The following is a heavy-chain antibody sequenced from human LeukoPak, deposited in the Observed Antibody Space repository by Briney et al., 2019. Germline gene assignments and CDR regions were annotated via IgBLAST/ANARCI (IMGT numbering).Heavy chain of an antibody. V-gene: IGHV3-30*02. CDR1: GFTFSNSD. J-gene: IGHJ3*02. CDR2: IRHDGSNE. Sequence: PGGSLRLSCVASGFTFSNSDMHWVRQAPGKGLEWVAFIRHDGSNEYHADSVEGRFTISRDNSKNTLYLQMNSLRVDDTAVYYCAKGPERWLQLEAFDIWGQGTMVTVSS. CDR3: AKGPERWLQLEAFDI. D-gene: IGHD5-24*01.